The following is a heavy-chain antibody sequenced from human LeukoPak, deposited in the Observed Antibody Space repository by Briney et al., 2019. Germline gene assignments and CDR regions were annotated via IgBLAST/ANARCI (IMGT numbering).Heavy chain of an antibody. J-gene: IGHJ3*02. CDR2: IYWNDDK. CDR3: AHGYYDSPPNI. V-gene: IGHV2-5*01. Sequence: TLSLTCTVSGGSISSYYWSWIRQPPGKALEWLALIYWNDDKRYSPSLKSRLTITKDTSKNQVVLTMTNMDPVDTATYYCAHGYYDSPPNIWGQGTMVTVPS. D-gene: IGHD3-22*01. CDR1: GGSISSYYW.